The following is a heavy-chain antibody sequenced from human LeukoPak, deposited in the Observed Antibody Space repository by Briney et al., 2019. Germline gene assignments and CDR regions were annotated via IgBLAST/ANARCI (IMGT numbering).Heavy chain of an antibody. CDR2: IYYSGST. V-gene: IGHV4-59*01. D-gene: IGHD2-21*02. CDR3: ARAGCGGDCHSWFDP. J-gene: IGHJ5*02. CDR1: GGSISSYY. Sequence: SETLSLTCTVSGGSISSYYWSWIRQPPGKGLEWIGYIYYSGSTNYNPSLKSRVTISVDTSKNQFSLKLSSVTAADTAVYYCARAGCGGDCHSWFDPWGQGTLVTVSS.